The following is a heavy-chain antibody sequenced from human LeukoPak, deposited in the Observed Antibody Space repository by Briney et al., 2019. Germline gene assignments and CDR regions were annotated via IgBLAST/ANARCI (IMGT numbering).Heavy chain of an antibody. CDR1: GVSITSGNW. CDR2: IYHSGSI. V-gene: IGHV4-4*02. J-gene: IGHJ3*02. CDR3: ARGRWLPNAFDI. Sequence: PSETLSLTCGVSGVSITSGNWWSWVPQPPGKGLEWIGEIYHSGSINHNPSLKSRVTISVDKSKNQFSLKLNSVTAADTAVYFCARGRWLPNAFDIWGQGTMVTVFS. D-gene: IGHD5-24*01.